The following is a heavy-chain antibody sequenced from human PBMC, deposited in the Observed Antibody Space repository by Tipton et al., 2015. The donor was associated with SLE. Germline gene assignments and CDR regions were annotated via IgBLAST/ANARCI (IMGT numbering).Heavy chain of an antibody. D-gene: IGHD3-22*01. CDR3: ARDEYRYDTTGYHLLGHFDF. V-gene: IGHV4-38-2*02. J-gene: IGHJ4*02. CDR1: GYSISSGYY. CDR2: IYHSGSA. Sequence: TLSLTCTVSGYSISSGYYWGWVRQPPGKGLEWIGSIYHSGSAYYNPPLKSRVTMSVDTSKNQFSLNLSSVTAADTAVYYCARDEYRYDTTGYHLLGHFDFWGQGTLVTVSS.